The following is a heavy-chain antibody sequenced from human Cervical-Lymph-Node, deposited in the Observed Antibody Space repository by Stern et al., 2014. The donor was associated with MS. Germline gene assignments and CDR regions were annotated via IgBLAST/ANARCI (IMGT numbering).Heavy chain of an antibody. J-gene: IGHJ6*02. Sequence: VQLVESGAEVKKPGSSVKISCKASGGTFSVYAINWLRQSHGQGIEWMGGIIPVLGQANYAQKFQVRVTITANDSTRTTAMQLSSLRSNDTSVYYCARDGRHSYTYALDVWGQGTTVTVSS. CDR1: GGTFSVYA. D-gene: IGHD2-2*02. CDR2: IIPVLGQA. CDR3: ARDGRHSYTYALDV. V-gene: IGHV1-69*01.